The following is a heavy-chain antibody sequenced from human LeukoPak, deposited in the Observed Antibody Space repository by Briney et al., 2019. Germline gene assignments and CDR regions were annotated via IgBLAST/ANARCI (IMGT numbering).Heavy chain of an antibody. CDR1: GYSISRGYY. CDR2: IYHSGST. D-gene: IGHD2-8*01. J-gene: IGHJ4*02. Sequence: SETLSLTCAVSGYSISRGYYWGWIRPPPGKGLEWIGTIYHSGSTYYTPSLESRVIISVDTSKNQFSLKLNSVTAADTAVYYCARKLYYGDYFDYWGQGALVTVSS. CDR3: ARKLYYGDYFDY. V-gene: IGHV4-38-2*01.